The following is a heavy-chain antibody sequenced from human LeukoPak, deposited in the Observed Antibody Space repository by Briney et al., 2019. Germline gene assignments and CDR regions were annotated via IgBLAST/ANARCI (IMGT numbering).Heavy chain of an antibody. CDR3: AKDFDGYSYGYTFDY. CDR1: GFTFDDYP. D-gene: IGHD5-18*01. CDR2: FSWNSGSI. J-gene: IGHJ4*02. V-gene: IGHV3-9*01. Sequence: GGSLRLSCAASGFTFDDYPMHWVRQAPGKGLEWVSGFSWNSGSIGYADSVKGRFTISRDNAKNSLYLQMNSLRAEDTALYYCAKDFDGYSYGYTFDYWGQGTLVTVSS.